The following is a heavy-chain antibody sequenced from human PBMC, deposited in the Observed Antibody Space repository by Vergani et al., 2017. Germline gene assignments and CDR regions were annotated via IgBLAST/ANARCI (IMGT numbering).Heavy chain of an antibody. J-gene: IGHJ3*01. CDR1: GGSISAGYYF. D-gene: IGHD2-15*01. Sequence: QVQLQASGPGRVKPSQPLSLTCTMSGGSISAGYYFWSWIRQPAGKGLEWLGHISAIGNASQSPSLKTRVSMSLDTSKNQFSLTVTSVTAADTAIYFCARRSVGYYSGGKVHPLRTAFDVWGHGTVVTVSS. V-gene: IGHV4-61*02. CDR3: ARRSVGYYSGGKVHPLRTAFDV. CDR2: ISAIGNA.